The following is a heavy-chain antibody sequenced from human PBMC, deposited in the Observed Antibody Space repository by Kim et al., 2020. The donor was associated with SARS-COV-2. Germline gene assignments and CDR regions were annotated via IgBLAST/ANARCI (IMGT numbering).Heavy chain of an antibody. CDR3: AKDRYGDYENWGGAYFDY. D-gene: IGHD4-17*01. Sequence: GGSLRLSCAASGFTFSSYAMSWVRQAPGKGLEWVSAISGSGGSTYYADSVKGRFTISRDNSKNTLYLQMNSLRAEDTAVYYCAKDRYGDYENWGGAYFDYWGQGTLVTVSS. CDR1: GFTFSSYA. CDR2: ISGSGGST. J-gene: IGHJ4*02. V-gene: IGHV3-23*01.